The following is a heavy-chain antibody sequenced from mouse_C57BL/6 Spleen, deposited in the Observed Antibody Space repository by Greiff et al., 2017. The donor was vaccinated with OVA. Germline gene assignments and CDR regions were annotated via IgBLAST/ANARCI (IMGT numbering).Heavy chain of an antibody. CDR1: GFTFSSYT. Sequence: EVMLVESGGGLVKPGGSLKLSCAASGFTFSSYTMSWVRQTPEKRLEWVATISGGGDNTYYPDSVKGRFTISRDNAKNTLYLQMSSLRSEDTALYYCARPLYGNYFAYWGQGTLVTVSA. V-gene: IGHV5-9*01. D-gene: IGHD2-1*01. J-gene: IGHJ3*01. CDR3: ARPLYGNYFAY. CDR2: ISGGGDNT.